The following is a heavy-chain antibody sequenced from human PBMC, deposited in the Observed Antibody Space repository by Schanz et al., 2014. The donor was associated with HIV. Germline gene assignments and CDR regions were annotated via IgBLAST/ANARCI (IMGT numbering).Heavy chain of an antibody. CDR2: ISYDGRNK. CDR3: AKDGGSRGRRRGMDV. V-gene: IGHV3-30*18. D-gene: IGHD3-16*01. J-gene: IGHJ6*02. CDR1: GFTFSSYG. Sequence: QVQLVESGGGVVQPGRSLRLSCAASGFTFSSYGMYWVRQAPGKGLEWMAVISYDGRNKKFANSVKGRFTISRDNSKNTLYLQINSLRIDDTAVYYCAKDGGSRGRRRGMDVWGQGTTVTVSS.